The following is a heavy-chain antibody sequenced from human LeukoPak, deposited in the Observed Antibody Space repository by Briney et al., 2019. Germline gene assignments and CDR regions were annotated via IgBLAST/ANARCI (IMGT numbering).Heavy chain of an antibody. CDR1: GFTFSSYW. D-gene: IGHD1-7*01. V-gene: IGHV3-7*01. J-gene: IGHJ4*02. Sequence: GGSLRLSCAASGFTFSSYWMSWVRQAPGKGLEWVANIKQDGSEKYYVDSVKGRFTISRDNAKNSLYLQMNSLRAEDTAVYYCARDSPLYNWNYRYFDYWGQGTLVTVSS. CDR2: IKQDGSEK. CDR3: ARDSPLYNWNYRYFDY.